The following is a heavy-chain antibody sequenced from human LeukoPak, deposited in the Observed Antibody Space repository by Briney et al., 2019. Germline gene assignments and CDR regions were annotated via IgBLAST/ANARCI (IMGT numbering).Heavy chain of an antibody. CDR2: INTNTGNP. V-gene: IGHV7-4-1*02. Sequence: ASVTVSCKASGYTFTSYAMNWVRQAPGQGLEWMGWINTNTGNPTYAQGFTGRFVFSLDTSVSTAYLQISSLKAEDTAVYFCARTGDYGDSNYFDPWGQGTLVTVSS. J-gene: IGHJ5*02. CDR3: ARTGDYGDSNYFDP. CDR1: GYTFTSYA. D-gene: IGHD4-17*01.